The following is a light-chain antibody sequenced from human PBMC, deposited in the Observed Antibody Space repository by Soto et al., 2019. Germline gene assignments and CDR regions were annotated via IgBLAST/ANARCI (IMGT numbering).Light chain of an antibody. CDR2: DVS. CDR1: SSDVGGYNY. J-gene: IGLJ2*01. CDR3: SSYTSSSTPL. Sequence: QSVLTQPASVSGSPGQSITISCTGTSSDVGGYNYVSWYQQHPGKAPKLMIYDVSNRPSGVSNRFSGSKSGNTASLTISGLQAEDEADYYCSSYTSSSTPLFDGGTKLTGL. V-gene: IGLV2-14*01.